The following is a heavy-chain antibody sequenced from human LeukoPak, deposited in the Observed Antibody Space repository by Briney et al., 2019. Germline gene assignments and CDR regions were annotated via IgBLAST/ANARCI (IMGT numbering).Heavy chain of an antibody. CDR1: GGSVSSGSYY. V-gene: IGHV4-61*01. CDR2: IYYSGST. J-gene: IGHJ1*01. D-gene: IGHD3-9*01. Sequence: SETLSLTCTVSGGSVSSGSYYWIWIRQPPGQGLEWIGYIYYSGSTNYNPSLKSRVTISVDTAKNQFSLKLSSVTAADTAVYYWSSRYFDWLSGDAEYFHHWGQGTLVTVSS. CDR3: SSRYFDWLSGDAEYFHH.